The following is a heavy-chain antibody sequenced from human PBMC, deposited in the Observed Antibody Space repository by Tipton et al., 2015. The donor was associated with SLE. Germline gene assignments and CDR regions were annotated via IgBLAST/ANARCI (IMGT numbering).Heavy chain of an antibody. J-gene: IGHJ4*02. CDR2: ISYDGSNK. CDR1: GFTFSSYG. V-gene: IGHV3-30*03. CDR3: ARDLGVATMDAGY. Sequence: RSLRLSCAASGFTFSSYGMHWVRQAPGKGLEWVAVISYDGSNKYYADSVKGRFTISRDNSKNTLYLQMNSLRAEDTAVYYCARDLGVATMDAGYWGQGTLITVSS. D-gene: IGHD5-12*01.